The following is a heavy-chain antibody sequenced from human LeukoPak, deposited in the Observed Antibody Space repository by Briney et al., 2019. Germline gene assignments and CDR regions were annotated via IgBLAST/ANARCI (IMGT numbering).Heavy chain of an antibody. Sequence: GASLKISCKGSGYSFSSYWIAWGRQMPGKGLEWMGIIHPGESYSRYSPSFQGQVTISADKSISTAYLQWSSLKASDTAMYYCARQTSSGWNFDYWGQGTLVTVSS. CDR1: GYSFSSYW. J-gene: IGHJ4*02. CDR2: IHPGESYS. D-gene: IGHD6-19*01. CDR3: ARQTSSGWNFDY. V-gene: IGHV5-51*01.